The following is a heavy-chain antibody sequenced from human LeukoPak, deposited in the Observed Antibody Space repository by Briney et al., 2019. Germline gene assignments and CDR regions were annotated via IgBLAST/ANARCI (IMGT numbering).Heavy chain of an antibody. V-gene: IGHV3-64*01. CDR3: ARYCNGVTCYSGYDY. CDR1: GFTFSSYA. D-gene: IGHD2-15*01. Sequence: RPGGSLRLSCAASGFTFSSYAMHWVRQTPGKGLEYVSAISTNGGGTYCANSVKGRFTISSDNSKNTLYLQMGSLRAEDMAVYFCARYCNGVTCYSGYDYWGQGTLVTVSS. CDR2: ISTNGGGT. J-gene: IGHJ4*02.